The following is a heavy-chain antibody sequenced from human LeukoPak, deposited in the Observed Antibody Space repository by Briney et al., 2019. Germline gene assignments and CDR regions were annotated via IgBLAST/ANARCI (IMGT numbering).Heavy chain of an antibody. CDR3: ARGAGVFDY. J-gene: IGHJ4*02. CDR1: GFIFSTYW. V-gene: IGHV3-7*01. D-gene: IGHD3-10*01. CDR2: IKHIGGEK. Sequence: GGSLRLSCAASGFIFSTYWMTWVRQAPGKGLEWVANIKHIGGEKYYVDSVKGRFTISRDNAKNSLYLQMNSLRAEDTAVYYCARGAGVFDYWGQGTLSPSPQ.